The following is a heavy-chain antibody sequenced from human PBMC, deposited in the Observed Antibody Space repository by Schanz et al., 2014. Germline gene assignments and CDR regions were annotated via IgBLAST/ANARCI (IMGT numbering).Heavy chain of an antibody. Sequence: EVQLVESGGGVVQPGRSLRLSCAASGFTFSDHYMDWVRQAPGKGLEWVSSISSSGSYIHYADSVKGRFTISRDNAKNTLYLQMNSLRADDTAVYFCARAHGNNWYGKGLDYWGQGTQVTVSS. CDR2: ISSSGSYI. CDR1: GFTFSDHY. CDR3: ARAHGNNWYGKGLDY. V-gene: IGHV3-21*01. D-gene: IGHD1-1*01. J-gene: IGHJ4*02.